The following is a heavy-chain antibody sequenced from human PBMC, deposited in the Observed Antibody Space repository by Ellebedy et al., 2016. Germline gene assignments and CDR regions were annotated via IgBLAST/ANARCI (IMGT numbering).Heavy chain of an antibody. CDR3: ARRLGGGYSYFDY. CDR1: GGAISSYY. D-gene: IGHD5-12*01. J-gene: IGHJ4*02. V-gene: IGHV4-59*08. CDR2: ISYSGST. Sequence: SETLSLTCTVSGGAISSYYWSWIRQPPGKGLEWIGYISYSGSTNYNPSLQSRVTISIDTSKNQFSLKLSSVTAADTAVYYCARRLGGGYSYFDYWGQGTLVTVS.